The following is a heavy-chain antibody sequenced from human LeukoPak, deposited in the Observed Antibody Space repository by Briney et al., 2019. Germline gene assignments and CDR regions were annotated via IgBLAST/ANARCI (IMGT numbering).Heavy chain of an antibody. CDR3: ARDRSGSYPNWFDP. J-gene: IGHJ5*02. CDR2: ITGNGANT. V-gene: IGHV3-23*01. Sequence: GGSLRLSCAASGFTFSSYGMSWVRQAPGKGLEWVSAITGNGANTFYADSVKGRFTISRDNSKNTMYLQMNSLRAEDTALYYCARDRSGSYPNWFDPWGQGTLVTVSS. CDR1: GFTFSSYG. D-gene: IGHD3-10*01.